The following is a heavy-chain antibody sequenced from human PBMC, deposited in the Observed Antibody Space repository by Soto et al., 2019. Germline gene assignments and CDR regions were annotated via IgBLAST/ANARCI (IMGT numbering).Heavy chain of an antibody. V-gene: IGHV3-9*01. CDR2: ISWNSGSI. CDR3: AKGGYNWNSYLHY. D-gene: IGHD1-7*01. CDR1: GFTFDDYA. J-gene: IGHJ4*02. Sequence: DVQLVESGGDLVQPGRSLRLSCAASGFTFDDYAMHWVRQAPGKGLEWVSGISWNSGSIDYADSVKGRFTISRDNAKNSLYLQMNSLRTEDTALYYCAKGGYNWNSYLHYWGQGTLVTVSS.